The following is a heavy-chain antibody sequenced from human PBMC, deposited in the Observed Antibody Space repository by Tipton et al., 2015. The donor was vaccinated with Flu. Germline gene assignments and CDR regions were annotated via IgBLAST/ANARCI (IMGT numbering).Heavy chain of an antibody. V-gene: IGHV4-34*01. D-gene: IGHD3-22*01. CDR3: ARRYYYDSSGYDY. J-gene: IGHJ4*02. CDR1: GGSFSGYY. CDR2: INHSGST. Sequence: TLSLTCAVYGGSFSGYYWSWIRQPPGKGLGWIGEINHSGSTNYNPSLKSRVTISVDTSKNQFSLKLSSVTAADTAVYYCARRYYYDSSGYDYWGQGTLVTVSS.